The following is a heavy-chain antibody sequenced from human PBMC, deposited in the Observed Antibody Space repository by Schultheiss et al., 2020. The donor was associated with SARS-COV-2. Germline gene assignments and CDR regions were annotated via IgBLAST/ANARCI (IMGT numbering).Heavy chain of an antibody. D-gene: IGHD3-16*01. CDR3: ARGGGTARGGDYFDY. CDR1: GFTFSSYA. Sequence: GESLKISCAASGFTFSSYAMHWVRQAPGKGLEWVAVISYDGSNKYYADSVKGRFTISRDNSKNTLYLQMNSLRAEDTAVYYCARGGGTARGGDYFDYWGQGTLVTVSS. J-gene: IGHJ4*02. CDR2: ISYDGSNK. V-gene: IGHV3-30*01.